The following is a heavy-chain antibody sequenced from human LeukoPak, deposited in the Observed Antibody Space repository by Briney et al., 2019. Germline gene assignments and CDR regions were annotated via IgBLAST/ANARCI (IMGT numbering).Heavy chain of an antibody. D-gene: IGHD2-2*01. V-gene: IGHV3-23*01. CDR3: AKVPPMPTHAVYYFDY. CDR2: ISGSGGST. CDR1: GFTFSSYW. J-gene: IGHJ4*02. Sequence: PGGSLRLSCAASGFTFSSYWMSWVRQAPGKGLEWVSAISGSGGSTHYADSVKGRFTISRDNSKNTLYLQMNSLSAEDTAVYYCAKVPPMPTHAVYYFDYWGQGTLVTVSS.